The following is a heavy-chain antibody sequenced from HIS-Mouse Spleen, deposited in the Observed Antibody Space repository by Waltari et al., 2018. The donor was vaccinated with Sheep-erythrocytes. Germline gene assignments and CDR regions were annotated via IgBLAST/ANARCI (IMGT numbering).Heavy chain of an antibody. V-gene: IGHV4-38-2*02. CDR1: GYSISSGYY. CDR3: ARDLGYDILTGYYSDAFDI. J-gene: IGHJ3*02. Sequence: QVQLQESGPGLVKPSETLSLTCTVSGYSISSGYYRGWIRQPPGKGLEWIGSIYHSGSTYYNPSLKSRVTISVDTSKNQFSLKLSSVTAADTAVYYCARDLGYDILTGYYSDAFDIWGQGTMVTVSS. CDR2: IYHSGST. D-gene: IGHD3-9*01.